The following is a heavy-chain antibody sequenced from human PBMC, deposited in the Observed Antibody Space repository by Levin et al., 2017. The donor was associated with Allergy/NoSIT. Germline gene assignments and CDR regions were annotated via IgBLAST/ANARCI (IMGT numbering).Heavy chain of an antibody. V-gene: IGHV3-48*03. J-gene: IGHJ4*02. Sequence: GESLKISCAASGFTFSSYEMNWVRQAPGKGLEWVSYISSSGSTIYYADSVKGRFTISRDNAKNSLYLQMNSLRAEDTAVYYCARASIAARRTDYDFDYWGQGTLVTVSS. CDR2: ISSSGSTI. CDR1: GFTFSSYE. D-gene: IGHD6-6*01. CDR3: ARASIAARRTDYDFDY.